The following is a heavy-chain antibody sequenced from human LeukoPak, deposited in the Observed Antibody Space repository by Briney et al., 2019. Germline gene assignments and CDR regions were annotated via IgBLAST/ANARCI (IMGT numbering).Heavy chain of an antibody. J-gene: IGHJ4*02. Sequence: GGSLRLSCTTSGFTFGGYAMNWVRQAPGKGLEWVSYISSRSTTTYYADSVKGRFTISRDNDKNSLYLQMNSLRDEDTAVYYYASPLDYSSPRYWGQGTLVTVSS. D-gene: IGHD6-19*01. CDR2: ISSRSTTT. CDR1: GFTFGGYA. V-gene: IGHV3-48*02. CDR3: ASPLDYSSPRY.